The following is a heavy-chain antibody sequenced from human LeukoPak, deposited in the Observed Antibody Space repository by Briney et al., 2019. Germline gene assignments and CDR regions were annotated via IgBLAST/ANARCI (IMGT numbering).Heavy chain of an antibody. V-gene: IGHV3-7*01. J-gene: IGHJ4*02. Sequence: GGSLRLSCAASGFTFSSYWMSWVRQAPAKGLEWVANISQDGSEKYYVDSVKGRFTISRDNAKNTLYLQMNSLRAEDTAVYYCARGRGAANDYWGQGTLVTVSS. D-gene: IGHD6-25*01. CDR3: ARGRGAANDY. CDR1: GFTFSSYW. CDR2: ISQDGSEK.